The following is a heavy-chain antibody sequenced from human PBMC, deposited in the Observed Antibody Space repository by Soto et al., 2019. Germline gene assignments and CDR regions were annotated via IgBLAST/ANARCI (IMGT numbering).Heavy chain of an antibody. J-gene: IGHJ4*02. D-gene: IGHD1-1*01. V-gene: IGHV3-21*06. CDR1: GFPFSSYS. CDR2: ITSSGFDI. CDR3: TRRTGTSYAH. Sequence: ELQLVESGGGLVKPGGSLRLSCAASGFPFSSYSMSWVRQAPGKGLEWVSSITSSGFDIYYADSVKGRFSIYRDNTKNSLYLQMNSLRADDTAVYFCTRRTGTSYAHWGQGTLVTVSS.